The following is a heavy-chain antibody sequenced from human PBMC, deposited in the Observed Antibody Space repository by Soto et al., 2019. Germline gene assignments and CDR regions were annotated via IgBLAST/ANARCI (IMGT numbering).Heavy chain of an antibody. CDR3: AREGQDETPYGMDV. CDR2: IWSDGGNK. CDR1: GFTFSRHA. Sequence: QVQLVESGGGVVQPERSLRVSCAASGFTFSRHAMRWVRQAPGKGLEWVAQIWSDGGNKYYSDSVRGRFTISRDNSKNTVILNMNSLRAEDTAVYYCAREGQDETPYGMDVWGQGTTVTVSS. V-gene: IGHV3-33*01. J-gene: IGHJ6*02.